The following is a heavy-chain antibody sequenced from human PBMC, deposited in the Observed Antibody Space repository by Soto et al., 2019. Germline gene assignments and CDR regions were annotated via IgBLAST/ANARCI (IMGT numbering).Heavy chain of an antibody. CDR2: INSYNGNT. J-gene: IGHJ6*02. CDR3: ARAITMVRGVIPTYYYYGMDV. Sequence: ASVKVSCKASGFTFSNYGISWVRQAPGQGLEWMGWINSYNGNTNLAQNIQGRVTMTTDTSTNTAYMELRTLRPYDTAVYYCARAITMVRGVIPTYYYYGMDVWGQGTTVTVSS. V-gene: IGHV1-18*01. D-gene: IGHD3-10*01. CDR1: GFTFSNYG.